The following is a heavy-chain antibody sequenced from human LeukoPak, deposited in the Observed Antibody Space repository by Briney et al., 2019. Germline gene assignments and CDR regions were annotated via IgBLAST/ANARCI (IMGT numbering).Heavy chain of an antibody. CDR1: GFTFSSYE. V-gene: IGHV3-48*03. Sequence: GGSLRLSCAASGFTFSSYEMDWVRQAPGKGLDWVSHISSSGSVIYYADSVKGRFTISRDNAKNSLYLQMNSLRPEDTAVYYCARVGHLDVWGKGTTVTVSS. J-gene: IGHJ6*04. CDR3: ARVGHLDV. CDR2: ISSSGSVI.